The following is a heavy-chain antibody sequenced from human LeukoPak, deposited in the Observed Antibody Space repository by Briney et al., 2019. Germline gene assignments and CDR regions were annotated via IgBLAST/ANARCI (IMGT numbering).Heavy chain of an antibody. CDR2: ISGSGEVT. Sequence: PGGSLRLSCAASGFSFSSSYMGWVRQAPGKGLEWVSEISGSGEVTFYPDSVAGRFAISRDNSKGTLFMQMNSLRVEDTAVYYCAKELQGGRTFEYWGQGTLVTVSS. V-gene: IGHV3-23*01. D-gene: IGHD1-1*01. CDR3: AKELQGGRTFEY. CDR1: GFSFSSSY. J-gene: IGHJ4*02.